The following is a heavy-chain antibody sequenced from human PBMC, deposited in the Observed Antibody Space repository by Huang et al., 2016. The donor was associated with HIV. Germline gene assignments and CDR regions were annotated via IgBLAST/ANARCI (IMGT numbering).Heavy chain of an antibody. J-gene: IGHJ4*02. Sequence: EVQLLESGGGLVQPGGSLRLSCAASGFTFNSYAMSWFRQAPGKGLEWVSAISGTCNTPYYAHSVKGRFTISRDNARNTLYLQLNSLRPDDTAIYYCAKVRGSGSFYNDNWGQGTLVTVSS. CDR1: GFTFNSYA. CDR3: AKVRGSGSFYNDN. V-gene: IGHV3-23*01. D-gene: IGHD3-10*01. CDR2: ISGTCNTP.